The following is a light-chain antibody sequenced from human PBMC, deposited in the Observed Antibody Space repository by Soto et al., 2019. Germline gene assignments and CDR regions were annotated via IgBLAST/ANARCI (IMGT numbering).Light chain of an antibody. CDR1: QSISSW. CDR2: DAS. CDR3: QQYNNWRT. Sequence: DIQVTQSPSSLSASVGDRVTITCRASQSISSWLAWYQQKPGKAPKLLIYDASSLESGVPSRFSGSGSGTEFTLTISSLQSEDFAVYYCQQYNNWRTFGQGTKVDIK. V-gene: IGKV1-5*01. J-gene: IGKJ1*01.